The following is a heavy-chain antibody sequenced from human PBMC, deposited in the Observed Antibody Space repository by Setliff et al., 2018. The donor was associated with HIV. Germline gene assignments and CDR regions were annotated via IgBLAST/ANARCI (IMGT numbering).Heavy chain of an antibody. Sequence: SCTVSADSIRGSNYYWGWIRQAPVKGLEWIGSIYHSGSTYDNPSPKTRVSISVDTSKNQFFLKLSSVTAADTALYYCARHVADYDSSGYYSIKWSAFDIWGQGTMVTVSS. J-gene: IGHJ3*02. CDR2: IYHSGST. CDR3: ARHVADYDSSGYYSIKWSAFDI. CDR1: ADSIRGSNYY. V-gene: IGHV4-39*01. D-gene: IGHD3-22*01.